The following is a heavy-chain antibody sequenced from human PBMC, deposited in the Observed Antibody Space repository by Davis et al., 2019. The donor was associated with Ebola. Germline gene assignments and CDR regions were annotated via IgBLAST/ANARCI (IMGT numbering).Heavy chain of an antibody. CDR2: NNAAKGNT. CDR3: ARTFVGGWLFDY. CDR1: GYTFSRHS. Sequence: AASVKVSCKASGYTFSRHSIHWVRQAPGQRLEWMGLNNAAKGNTKYSQKFQGRVTMTRDTSAGTAYMEISSLTSEDTAVYYCARTFVGGWLFDYWGQGTLVTVSS. J-gene: IGHJ4*02. V-gene: IGHV1-3*01. D-gene: IGHD1-26*01.